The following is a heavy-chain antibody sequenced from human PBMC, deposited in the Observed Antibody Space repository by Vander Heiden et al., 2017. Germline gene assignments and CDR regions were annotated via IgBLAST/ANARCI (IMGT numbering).Heavy chain of an antibody. Sequence: EVQLVESGGGLVKPGGSLRLSCAASGFTFSSYSMNWVRQAPGKGLEWVSSISSSSSYIYDADSVKGRFTISRDNAKNSLYMQMKRMRAEDTAVYYAARAPRGWGADYWGQGTMVTVYS. CDR3: ARAPRGWGADY. CDR2: ISSSSSYI. J-gene: IGHJ4*02. CDR1: GFTFSSYS. D-gene: IGHD3-16*01. V-gene: IGHV3-21*01.